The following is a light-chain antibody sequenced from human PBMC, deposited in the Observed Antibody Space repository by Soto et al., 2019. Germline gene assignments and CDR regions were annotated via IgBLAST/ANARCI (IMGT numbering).Light chain of an antibody. CDR1: SSDVGGYNY. J-gene: IGLJ1*01. V-gene: IGLV2-14*01. CDR2: EVS. CDR3: RSYTSSSTYV. Sequence: QSALTQPASVSGSPGQSITISCTGTSSDVGGYNYVSWYQQHPGKAPKLMIYEVSNRPSGVSNRFSGSKSGTTASLTTSGLQAEDEADYYCRSYTSSSTYVFGTGSKVTVL.